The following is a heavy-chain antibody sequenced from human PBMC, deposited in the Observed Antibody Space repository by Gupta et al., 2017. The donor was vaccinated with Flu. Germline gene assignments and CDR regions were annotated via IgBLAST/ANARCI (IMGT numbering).Heavy chain of an antibody. D-gene: IGHD6-19*01. CDR2: ISSSSSYT. CDR3: ARVGIAVAGYYFDY. Sequence: QVQLVESGGGLVKPGGSLRLSCAASGFTFSDYYMRWIRQAPGKGLEWVSYISSSSSYTNYADSVKGRFTISRDNAKNSLYLQMNSLRAEDTAVYYCARVGIAVAGYYFDYWGQGTLVTVSS. CDR1: GFTFSDYY. J-gene: IGHJ4*02. V-gene: IGHV3-11*05.